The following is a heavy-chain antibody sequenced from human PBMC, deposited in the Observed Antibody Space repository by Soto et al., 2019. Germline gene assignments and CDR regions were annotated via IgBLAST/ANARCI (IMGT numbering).Heavy chain of an antibody. J-gene: IGHJ6*02. V-gene: IGHV3-23*01. CDR3: AKVLEYSSSRHYYYGMDV. Sequence: PGGSLRLSCAASGFTFSSYAMSWVRQAPGKGLEWVSAISGSGGSTYYADSVKGRFTISRDNSKNTLYLQMNSLRAEDTAVYYCAKVLEYSSSRHYYYGMDVWGQGTTVTVSS. CDR1: GFTFSSYA. D-gene: IGHD6-6*01. CDR2: ISGSGGST.